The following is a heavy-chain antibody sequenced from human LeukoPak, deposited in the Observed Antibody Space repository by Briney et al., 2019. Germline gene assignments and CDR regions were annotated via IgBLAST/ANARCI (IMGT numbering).Heavy chain of an antibody. Sequence: ASVKVSCKASGYTFTGDYMHWVRQAPGQGLEWMGYINPKNGGTNYAQKFQGRVTMTRDTSISTAYLELTSDDTAVYYCARVEIMRDSALDYWGQGTLVTVSS. J-gene: IGHJ4*02. D-gene: IGHD3-16*01. CDR3: ARVEIMRDSALDY. V-gene: IGHV1-2*02. CDR2: INPKNGGT. CDR1: GYTFTGDY.